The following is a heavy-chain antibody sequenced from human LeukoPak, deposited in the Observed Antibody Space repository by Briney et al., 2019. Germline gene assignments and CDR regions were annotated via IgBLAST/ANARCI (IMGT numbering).Heavy chain of an antibody. CDR1: AGTFSSNA. CDR2: IIPIFGTA. D-gene: IGHD6-19*01. CDR3: AREWYSSGWYGGFFDY. Sequence: SVKISCKASAGTFSSNAISWVRQAPGQGLQWMGGIIPIFGTANYAKKFQGRVTITADESTSTAYMELNSLRSEDTAVYYCAREWYSSGWYGGFFDYWGQGTLVTVSS. J-gene: IGHJ4*02. V-gene: IGHV1-69*13.